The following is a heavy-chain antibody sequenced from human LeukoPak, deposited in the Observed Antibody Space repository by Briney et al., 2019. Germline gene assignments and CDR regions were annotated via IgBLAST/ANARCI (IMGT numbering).Heavy chain of an antibody. Sequence: SAKVSCKASGGTFSSYAISWVRQAPGQGLEWMGGIIPIFGTANYAQKFQGRVTITADESTSTAYMELSSLRSEDTAVYYCARAPLRADIVVVPAATPYYYYYGMDVWGKGTTVTVSS. V-gene: IGHV1-69*13. J-gene: IGHJ6*04. CDR1: GGTFSSYA. D-gene: IGHD2-2*01. CDR2: IIPIFGTA. CDR3: ARAPLRADIVVVPAATPYYYYYGMDV.